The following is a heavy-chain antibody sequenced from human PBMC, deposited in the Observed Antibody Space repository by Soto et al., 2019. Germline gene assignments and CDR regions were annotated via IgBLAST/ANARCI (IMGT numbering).Heavy chain of an antibody. J-gene: IGHJ4*02. CDR2: IHPSGGST. V-gene: IGHV1-46*01. D-gene: IGHD5-12*01. Sequence: QVQLVQSGAEVKKPGASVKVSCKASGYTFTSYYMHWVRQAPGQGLEWMGIIHPSGGSTSYAQKFQGRVTMTRDTPTSTVYMELSSLRSEDTAVYYCARVFEDGYDTVDYWGQGTLVTVSS. CDR1: GYTFTSYY. CDR3: ARVFEDGYDTVDY.